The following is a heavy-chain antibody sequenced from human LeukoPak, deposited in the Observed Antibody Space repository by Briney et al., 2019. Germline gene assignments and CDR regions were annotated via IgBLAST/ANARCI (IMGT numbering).Heavy chain of an antibody. J-gene: IGHJ5*02. CDR1: GGSISSYY. D-gene: IGHD3-10*01. CDR3: ARRSMVRGRKVNNWFDP. CDR2: IYYSGST. Sequence: PSETLSLTCTVSGGSISSYYWSWIRQPPGKGLEWIGYIYYSGSTNYNPSLKSRVTISVDTSKNQFSLKLSSVTAADTAVYYCARRSMVRGRKVNNWFDPWGQGTLVTVSS. V-gene: IGHV4-59*12.